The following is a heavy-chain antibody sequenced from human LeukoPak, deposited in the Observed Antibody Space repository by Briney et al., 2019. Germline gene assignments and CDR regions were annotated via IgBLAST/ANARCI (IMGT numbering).Heavy chain of an antibody. D-gene: IGHD1-26*01. CDR3: AKEDGSGSYSIGSNFDY. J-gene: IGHJ4*02. Sequence: PGRSLRLSCAASGFTSSGFAMHWVRQAPGKGLDWVAVVWYDGSNKYYADSVKGRFTISRDNSRNTLYLQMNSLGAEDTAVYYCAKEDGSGSYSIGSNFDYWGQGTLVTVSS. CDR1: GFTSSGFA. CDR2: VWYDGSNK. V-gene: IGHV3-33*06.